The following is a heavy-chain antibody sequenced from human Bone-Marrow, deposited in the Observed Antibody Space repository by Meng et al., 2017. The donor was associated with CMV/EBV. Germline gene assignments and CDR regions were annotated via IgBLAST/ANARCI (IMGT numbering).Heavy chain of an antibody. CDR2: ISSSSSYI. D-gene: IGHD2-2*01. J-gene: IGHJ3*02. CDR3: ARDLYCSRTSCYSDAFDI. V-gene: IGHV3-21*01. Sequence: GESLKISCAASGFTFSSYSMNWVRQAPGKGLEWVSSISSSSSYIYYADSVKGRFTISRDNAKNSLYLQMNSLRAEDTAVYYCARDLYCSRTSCYSDAFDIWGQGTMVTVSS. CDR1: GFTFSSYS.